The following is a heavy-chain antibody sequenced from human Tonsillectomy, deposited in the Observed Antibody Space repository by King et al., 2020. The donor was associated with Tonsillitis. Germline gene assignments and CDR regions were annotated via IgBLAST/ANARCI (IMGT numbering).Heavy chain of an antibody. CDR1: GYTFTSYS. Sequence: QLVQSGAEVKKPGASVKVSCKASGYTFTSYSIIWVRQAPGQGLEWMGWISAYNGNTNYAQKFQGRVTMTTDTSTRTAYMELRSLRSDDTAMYYCARGARGIADFNWFDPWGQGSLVTVSS. V-gene: IGHV1-18*01. J-gene: IGHJ5*02. CDR2: ISAYNGNT. D-gene: IGHD6-13*01. CDR3: ARGARGIADFNWFDP.